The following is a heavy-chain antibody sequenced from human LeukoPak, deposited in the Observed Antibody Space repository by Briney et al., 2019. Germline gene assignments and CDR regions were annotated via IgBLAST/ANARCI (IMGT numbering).Heavy chain of an antibody. Sequence: PGGSLRLSCAASGFTFSSYGMHWVRQAPSKGLEWVAFIRYDGSNKYYADSVKGRFTISRDNSKNTLYLQMNSLRAEDTAVYYCAGRMSAALGYWGQGTLVTVSS. V-gene: IGHV3-30*02. J-gene: IGHJ4*02. CDR1: GFTFSSYG. CDR3: AGRMSAALGY. CDR2: IRYDGSNK. D-gene: IGHD2-8*01.